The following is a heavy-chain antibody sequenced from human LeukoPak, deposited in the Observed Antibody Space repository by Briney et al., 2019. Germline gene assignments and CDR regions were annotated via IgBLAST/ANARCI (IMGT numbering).Heavy chain of an antibody. CDR1: GFSFSIYF. J-gene: IGHJ4*02. CDR3: AGGGDFDY. CDR2: ISRTSEYI. V-gene: IGHV3-21*01. Sequence: GGSLRLSCAASGFSFSIYFMTWVRQAPGKGLEWVSSISRTSEYIHYADSVRGRFAISRDNAKNSVYLQMNSLRAEDTAVYFCAGGGDFDYWGQGILVTVSA. D-gene: IGHD3-16*01.